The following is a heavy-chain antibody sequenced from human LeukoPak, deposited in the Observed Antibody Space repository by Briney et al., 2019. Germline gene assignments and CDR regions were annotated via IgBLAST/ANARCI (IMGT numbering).Heavy chain of an antibody. Sequence: PSETLSLTCAVYGGSFSGYYWSWIRQPPGKGLEWIGEINHSGSTNYNPSLKSRVTISVDTSKNQFSLKLSSVTAADTAVYYCARGEAGITGTSCSVYWGQGTLVTVSS. V-gene: IGHV4-34*01. CDR1: GGSFSGYY. J-gene: IGHJ4*02. CDR2: INHSGST. D-gene: IGHD1-7*01. CDR3: ARGEAGITGTSCSVY.